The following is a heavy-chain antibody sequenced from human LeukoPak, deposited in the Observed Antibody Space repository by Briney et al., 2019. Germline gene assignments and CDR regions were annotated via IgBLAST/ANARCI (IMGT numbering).Heavy chain of an antibody. CDR3: VVGGAGGGYFPN. V-gene: IGHV3-7*01. J-gene: IGHJ1*01. Sequence: GGSLRLTCAVSDFSFSLSTMSWVRQAAGKGLEWVAKMKEDGSDEKYVDSVKGRFTISRDNAKNSLYLQMNSLRHEDTAVYFCVVGGAGGGYFPNWGQGSLVIVSS. D-gene: IGHD3-16*01. CDR2: MKEDGSDE. CDR1: DFSFSLST.